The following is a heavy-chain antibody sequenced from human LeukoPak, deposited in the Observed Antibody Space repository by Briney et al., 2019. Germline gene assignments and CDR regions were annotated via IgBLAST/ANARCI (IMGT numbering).Heavy chain of an antibody. V-gene: IGHV1-8*01. CDR3: ARGPPNWGMVGY. CDR2: MKSNNGHT. CDR1: GYTFTRFD. Sequence: ASVKVSCKASGYTFTRFDFNWVRQATGQGLEWMGWMKSNNGHTGYAQKFQGRVTMTRDTSISTAYIELSSLTFEDTAVYYCARGPPNWGMVGYWGQGTLVTVSS. D-gene: IGHD7-27*01. J-gene: IGHJ4*02.